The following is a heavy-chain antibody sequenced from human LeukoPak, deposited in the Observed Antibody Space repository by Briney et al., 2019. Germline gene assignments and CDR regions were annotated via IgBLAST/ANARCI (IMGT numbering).Heavy chain of an antibody. CDR1: GFTFSSYW. D-gene: IGHD2-15*01. V-gene: IGHV3-7*01. J-gene: IGHJ6*03. CDR2: IKADGSAK. Sequence: GGSLRLSCAASGFTFSSYWMTWLRQAPGKGLEWVANIKADGSAKYFVDSVKGRFTISRDNAKNSLYLQMNSLRAEDTAVYYCAREYCSGGSCYYYYYYYMDVWGKGTTVTVSS. CDR3: AREYCSGGSCYYYYYYYMDV.